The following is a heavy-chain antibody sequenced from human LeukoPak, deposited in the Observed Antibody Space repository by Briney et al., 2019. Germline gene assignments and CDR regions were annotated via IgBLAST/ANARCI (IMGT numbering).Heavy chain of an antibody. Sequence: GGSLRLSCAASGFTFDSYWMSWVRQAPGKGLEWVANIKQDGSEKYYVDSVKGRFTISRDNAKNTLYLQMNSLRVEDTAVYYCARHYDYYYYYMDVWGKGTTVTVSS. D-gene: IGHD3-3*01. CDR2: IKQDGSEK. J-gene: IGHJ6*03. V-gene: IGHV3-7*01. CDR1: GFTFDSYW. CDR3: ARHYDYYYYYMDV.